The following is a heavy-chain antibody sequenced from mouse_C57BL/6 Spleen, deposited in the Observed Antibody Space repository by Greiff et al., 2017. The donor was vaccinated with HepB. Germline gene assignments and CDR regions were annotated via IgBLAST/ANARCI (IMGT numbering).Heavy chain of an antibody. CDR2: INYDGSST. Sequence: EVKLVESEGGLVQPGSSMKLSCTASGFTFSDYYMAWVRQVPEKGLEWVANINYDGSSTYYLDSLKSRFIISRDNAKNILYLQMSSLKSEDTATYYCARALDYGYAMDYWGQGTSVTVSS. D-gene: IGHD1-1*02. CDR1: GFTFSDYY. V-gene: IGHV5-16*01. J-gene: IGHJ4*01. CDR3: ARALDYGYAMDY.